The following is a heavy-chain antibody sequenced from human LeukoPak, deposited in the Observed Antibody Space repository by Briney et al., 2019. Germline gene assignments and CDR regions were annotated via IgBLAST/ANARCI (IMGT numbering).Heavy chain of an antibody. CDR3: ARGSVGYYDPLI. J-gene: IGHJ4*02. V-gene: IGHV3-64*01. Sequence: GGSLRLSCAASGFTFSSYVMHWVRQAPGKGLEYVSAISSNGGSTYYANSVKGRFTISRDNSKNTLYLQMGSLRAEDMAVYYCARGSVGYYDPLIWGQGTLVTVSS. CDR2: ISSNGGST. D-gene: IGHD3-16*01. CDR1: GFTFSSYV.